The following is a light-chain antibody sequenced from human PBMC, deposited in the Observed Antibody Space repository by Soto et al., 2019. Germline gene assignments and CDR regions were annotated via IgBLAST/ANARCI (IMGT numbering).Light chain of an antibody. CDR2: QVT. Sequence: QSALTQPPSASGSPGQSVTIYCTGTSSDVGGYRFVSWYQQHPGKAPKLIIYQVTKRPPGVPARFSGSKSGNTASLTVSGLQAEDDADYYCSSYAGRTLYVFGTGTKLTVL. CDR1: SSDVGGYRF. J-gene: IGLJ1*01. V-gene: IGLV2-8*01. CDR3: SSYAGRTLYV.